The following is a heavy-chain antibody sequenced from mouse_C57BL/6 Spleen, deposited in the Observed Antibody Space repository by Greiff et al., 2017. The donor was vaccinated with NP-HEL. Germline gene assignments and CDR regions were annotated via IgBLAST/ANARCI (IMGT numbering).Heavy chain of an antibody. CDR3: TVLDY. Sequence: QVQLKESGAELVRPGASVTLSCKASGYTFTDYEMHWVKQTPVHGLEWIGAIDPETGGNAYNQKFKGKAILTADKSASTAYMELRSLTSEDSAVYYCTVLDYWGQGTTLTVSS. CDR2: IDPETGGN. CDR1: GYTFTDYE. J-gene: IGHJ2*01. V-gene: IGHV1-15*01.